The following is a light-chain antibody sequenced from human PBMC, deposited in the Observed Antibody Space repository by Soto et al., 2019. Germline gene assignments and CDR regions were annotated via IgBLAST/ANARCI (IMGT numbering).Light chain of an antibody. J-gene: IGKJ1*01. CDR3: QQYNTLQT. V-gene: IGKV1-5*01. CDR1: QSISSW. Sequence: DIRMTQSPSTLSATSGDRVTITCRASQSISSWLAWYQQKPGKAPKLLIYDASSLESGVPSRFSGSGSGTEFTLTISSLQPDDFATYYCQQYNTLQTFGQGTKVDIK. CDR2: DAS.